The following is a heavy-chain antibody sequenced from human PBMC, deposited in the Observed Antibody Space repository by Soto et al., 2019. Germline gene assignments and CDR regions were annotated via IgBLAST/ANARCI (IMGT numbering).Heavy chain of an antibody. D-gene: IGHD6-13*01. CDR3: ARLIAAAVPNWFDP. CDR1: GGSISSYY. Sequence: QVQLQESGPGLVKPSETLSLTCTVSGGSISSYYWSWIRQPAGKGLEWIGRIYTSGSTNYNPSLKSRVTMSVDTSKSQFSLKLSSVTAADTAVYYCARLIAAAVPNWFDPWGQGTLVTVSS. V-gene: IGHV4-4*07. CDR2: IYTSGST. J-gene: IGHJ5*02.